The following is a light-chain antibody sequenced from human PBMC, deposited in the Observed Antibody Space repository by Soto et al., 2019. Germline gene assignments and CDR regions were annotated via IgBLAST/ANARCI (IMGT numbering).Light chain of an antibody. CDR3: SSYAGHVPK. V-gene: IGLV2-23*02. Sequence: QPVLTQPASVSGSPGQSITISCAGTSSDVGYDLVSWYQQHPGKAPKLIIFEVTERPSGISDRFSASKSGFTASLTISGLQPEDEAVYFCSSYAGHVPKFGGGTKLTVL. CDR2: EVT. J-gene: IGLJ3*02. CDR1: SSDVGYDL.